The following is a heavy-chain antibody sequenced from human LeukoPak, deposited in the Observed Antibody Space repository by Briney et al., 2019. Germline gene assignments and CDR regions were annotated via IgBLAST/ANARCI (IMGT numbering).Heavy chain of an antibody. CDR2: IIPIFGTA. D-gene: IGHD6-13*01. CDR1: GCTFSSYA. V-gene: IGHV1-69*05. CDR3: SRDDGSRKFDY. J-gene: IGHJ4*02. Sequence: SVKVSCKASGCTFSSYAISWVRQAPGQGLEWMGGIIPIFGTANYAQKFQGRVTITTDESTSTAYMELSNLRSEDTAVYYCSRDDGSRKFDYWGQGTLVTVSS.